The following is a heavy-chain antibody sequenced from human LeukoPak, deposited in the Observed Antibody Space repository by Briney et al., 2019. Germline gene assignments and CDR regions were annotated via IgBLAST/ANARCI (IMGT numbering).Heavy chain of an antibody. CDR2: IRFDGTNK. D-gene: IGHD2-21*01. Sequence: GGSLRLSCDASGFTFSSYGMHWVRQAPGKGLEWVSFIRFDGTNKYYADSLKGRFTISRDNSMNTLYLQMHSLRPEDTAVYYCAKKTMTGGGGGDLDIWGQGTMVTVSS. CDR1: GFTFSSYG. J-gene: IGHJ3*02. CDR3: AKKTMTGGGGGDLDI. V-gene: IGHV3-30*02.